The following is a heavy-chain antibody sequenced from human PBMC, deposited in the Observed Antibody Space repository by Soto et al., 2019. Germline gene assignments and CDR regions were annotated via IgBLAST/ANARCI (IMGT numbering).Heavy chain of an antibody. Sequence: QVQLVQSGAEVKKPGASVKVSCKASGYVFTGYGISWVRQAPGQGLEWMAWISAYNGNIKYAQKFRGRVSMTTDASASAAYFVLSSLRSADTAVYYCACISGDYGDYGLSLAYWGQGNLVTVFS. V-gene: IGHV1-18*01. CDR3: ACISGDYGDYGLSLAY. D-gene: IGHD4-17*01. J-gene: IGHJ4*02. CDR2: ISAYNGNI. CDR1: GYVFTGYG.